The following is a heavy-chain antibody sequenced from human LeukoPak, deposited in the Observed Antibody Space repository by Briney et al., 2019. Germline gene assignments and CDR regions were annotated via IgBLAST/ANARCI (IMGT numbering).Heavy chain of an antibody. Sequence: SETLSLTCAVYGRSFSGYYWSWIRQPPGKGLDWIGEINHSGSTNYNPSLKSRVTISVDTSKNQFSLKLSSVTAADTAVYYCARGGLRLRGYYFDYWGQGTLVTVSS. J-gene: IGHJ4*02. CDR3: ARGGLRLRGYYFDY. D-gene: IGHD5-12*01. CDR1: GRSFSGYY. CDR2: INHSGST. V-gene: IGHV4-34*01.